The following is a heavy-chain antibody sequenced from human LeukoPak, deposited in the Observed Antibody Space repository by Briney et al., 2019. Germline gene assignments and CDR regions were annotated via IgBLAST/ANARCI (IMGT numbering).Heavy chain of an antibody. J-gene: IGHJ5*02. CDR2: IKQDGSEK. CDR1: GFTFSSYA. D-gene: IGHD4-17*01. CDR3: AKGDGDDYDDERDS. Sequence: GGSLRLSCAASGFTFSSYAMSWVRQAPGKGLEWVANIKQDGSEKYYADSVKGRFTISRDTANNSLYLQMNSLRAEDTAVYYCAKGDGDDYDDERDSWGQGTLVTVSS. V-gene: IGHV3-7*03.